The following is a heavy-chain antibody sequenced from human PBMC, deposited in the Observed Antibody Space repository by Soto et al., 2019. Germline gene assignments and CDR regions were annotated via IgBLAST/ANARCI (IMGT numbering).Heavy chain of an antibody. D-gene: IGHD1-7*01. V-gene: IGHV3-53*04. CDR1: GFTVSSNY. CDR3: AREGRLELHHPAFDI. J-gene: IGHJ3*02. Sequence: GGSLRLSCAASGFTVSSNYMSWVRQAPGKGLEWVSVIYSGGSTYYAAFVKGRFTISRHNSKNTLYLQMNSLRAEDTAVYYCAREGRLELHHPAFDIWGQGTMVTVSS. CDR2: IYSGGST.